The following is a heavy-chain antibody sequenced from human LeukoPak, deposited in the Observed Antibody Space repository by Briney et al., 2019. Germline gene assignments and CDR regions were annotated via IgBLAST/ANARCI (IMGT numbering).Heavy chain of an antibody. V-gene: IGHV4-39*07. J-gene: IGHJ4*02. Sequence: SETLSLTCTVSGGSISSSSYYWGWIRQPPGKGLEWIGSIYYSGSTYYNPSLKSRVTISVDTSKNQFSLKLSSVTAADTAVYYCARDSGGFGDRSDYWGQGTLVTVSS. D-gene: IGHD3-10*01. CDR1: GGSISSSSYY. CDR2: IYYSGST. CDR3: ARDSGGFGDRSDY.